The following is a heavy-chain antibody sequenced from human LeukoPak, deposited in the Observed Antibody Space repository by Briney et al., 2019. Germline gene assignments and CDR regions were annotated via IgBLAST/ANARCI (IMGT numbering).Heavy chain of an antibody. Sequence: GESLKISCKGSGYSFTSYWIGWVRQMPGKGLDWMGDIYPRDSDTRYSPSFQGQVSLSVDRSINTAFLHWKNLRASDTAMYYCGRQWTKALDIWGQGTLVTVS. CDR3: GRQWTKALDI. CDR2: IYPRDSDT. J-gene: IGHJ3*02. CDR1: GYSFTSYW. V-gene: IGHV5-51*01. D-gene: IGHD3/OR15-3a*01.